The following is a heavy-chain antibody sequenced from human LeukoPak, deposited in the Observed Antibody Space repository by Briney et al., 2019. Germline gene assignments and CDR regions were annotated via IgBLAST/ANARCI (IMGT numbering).Heavy chain of an antibody. CDR1: GFTFAKYA. V-gene: IGHV3-15*01. CDR2: IKSKTDGGTT. CDR3: TNFDH. J-gene: IGHJ4*02. Sequence: PGGSLRLSCVGSGFTFAKYAMTWVREAPGKGLEWVGRIKSKTDGGTTDYAAPVKGRFTISRDDSKNTLYLQMNSLKTEDTAVYYCTNFDHWGQGTLVTVSS.